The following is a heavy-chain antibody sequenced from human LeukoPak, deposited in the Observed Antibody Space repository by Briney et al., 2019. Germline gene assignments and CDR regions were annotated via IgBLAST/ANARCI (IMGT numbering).Heavy chain of an antibody. CDR1: GYTFNSYG. J-gene: IGHJ4*02. D-gene: IGHD6-19*01. V-gene: IGHV1-18*01. Sequence: ASVKVSCKASGYTFNSYGISWVRQAPGQGLEWMGWISGYNDNTKYYAQKLQGRVTMTTDTSTSTAYMELRSLRSDDTAVYYCARVAPHRRLSSGWYYFDYWGQGTLVTVSS. CDR2: ISGYNDNT. CDR3: ARVAPHRRLSSGWYYFDY.